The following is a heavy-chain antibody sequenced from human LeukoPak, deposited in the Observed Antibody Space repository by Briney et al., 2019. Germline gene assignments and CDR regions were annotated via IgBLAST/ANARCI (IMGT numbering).Heavy chain of an antibody. CDR3: ARHGSSGYYKGYFDY. CDR2: IYYNGST. D-gene: IGHD3-22*01. V-gene: IGHV4-59*08. CDR1: GGSIGSYY. Sequence: SETLSLTCTVSGGSIGSYYWSWIRQPPGKGLEWIGYIYYNGSTNYNPSLKSRVTISVDTSKNQFSLKLSSVTAADTAVYYCARHGSSGYYKGYFDYWGQGTLVTVSS. J-gene: IGHJ4*02.